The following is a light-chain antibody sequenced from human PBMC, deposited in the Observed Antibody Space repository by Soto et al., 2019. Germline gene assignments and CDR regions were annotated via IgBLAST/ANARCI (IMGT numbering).Light chain of an antibody. V-gene: IGLV2-14*01. J-gene: IGLJ1*01. Sequence: QSALTQPACVSVSPGQSITISCTGTNSDIGFYNYVSWYQQHPGEAPKLIIYEVAKRPSGVSSRSSGSKSGNTAPLTISGLQAEDEADYHCSSYTSSSPLYVFGTGTKVTVL. CDR1: NSDIGFYNY. CDR2: EVA. CDR3: SSYTSSSPLYV.